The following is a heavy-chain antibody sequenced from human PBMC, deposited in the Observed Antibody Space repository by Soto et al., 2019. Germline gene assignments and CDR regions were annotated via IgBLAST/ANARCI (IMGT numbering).Heavy chain of an antibody. V-gene: IGHV3-7*01. CDR1: GIIFSSDR. CDR3: ARDGVPAFSGGWLWLDP. D-gene: IGHD6-19*01. Sequence: EVQLMESGGGLVQPGGSLRLSCAASGIIFSSDRMSWVRQAPGKGLEWVANINQDGSEVHYVDSVEGRFTISRDNARKSGYLQMHSLRVEDTAMYYCARDGVPAFSGGWLWLDPWGQGTLVHVSS. J-gene: IGHJ5*02. CDR2: INQDGSEV.